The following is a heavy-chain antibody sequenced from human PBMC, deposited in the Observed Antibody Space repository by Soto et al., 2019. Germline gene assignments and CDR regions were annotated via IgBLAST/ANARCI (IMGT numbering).Heavy chain of an antibody. Sequence: SVKVSCKASGDVFRRYGINWGRQAPGQGLEWMGGIIPISGTTNYAQKFQGRVAITADESTDTVYMELSRLRSEDTAVYFCARVRCFNGLCHTADYGMDVWGQGTTVT. CDR3: ARVRCFNGLCHTADYGMDV. J-gene: IGHJ6*02. CDR1: GDVFRRYG. CDR2: IIPISGTT. D-gene: IGHD2-8*01. V-gene: IGHV1-69*13.